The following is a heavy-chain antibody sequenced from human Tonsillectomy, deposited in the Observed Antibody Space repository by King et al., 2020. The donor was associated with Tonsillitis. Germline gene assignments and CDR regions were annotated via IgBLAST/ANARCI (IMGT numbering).Heavy chain of an antibody. CDR2: IKQDGSEN. D-gene: IGHD3-10*01. Sequence: VQLVESGGGLVQPGGSLRLSCAASGVTFSSYWMSWVRQAPGKGLEWVANIKQDGSENYYVDSVKGRFTISRDNAKNSLYLQMNSLRAEDTAVYYCARGEVRGPSEYWGQGALVTVSS. CDR1: GVTFSSYW. V-gene: IGHV3-7*04. J-gene: IGHJ4*02. CDR3: ARGEVRGPSEY.